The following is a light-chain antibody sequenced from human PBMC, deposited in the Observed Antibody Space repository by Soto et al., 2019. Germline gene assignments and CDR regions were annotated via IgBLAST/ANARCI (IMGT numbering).Light chain of an antibody. CDR2: SNT. CDR3: AAWDDSLNGLV. J-gene: IGLJ2*01. V-gene: IGLV1-44*01. Sequence: QSVLTQPPSASGTPGQRVTISCSGSSSNIGSNTVNWYQQLPGTAPKLLIYSNTQRPSGVPDRFSGSKSGISASLAISGLQSEDEADYYCAAWDDSLNGLVFGGGTKLTVL. CDR1: SSNIGSNT.